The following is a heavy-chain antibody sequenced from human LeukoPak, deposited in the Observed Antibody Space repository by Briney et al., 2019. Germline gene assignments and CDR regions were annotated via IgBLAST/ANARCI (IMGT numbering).Heavy chain of an antibody. V-gene: IGHV4-59*01. D-gene: IGHD6-19*01. CDR1: GGSISSYY. J-gene: IGHJ4*02. CDR3: ARDSHGWYSDY. Sequence: SETLSLTCTVSGGSISSYYWSWIRQPPGKGLEWIGYIYYSGSTNYNPSLKSRVTISVDTSKNQFSLKLSSVTAADTAVYYCARDSHGWYSDYWGQGTLVTVSS. CDR2: IYYSGST.